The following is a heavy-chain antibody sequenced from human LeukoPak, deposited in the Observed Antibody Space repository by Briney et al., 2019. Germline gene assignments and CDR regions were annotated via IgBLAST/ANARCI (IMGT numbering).Heavy chain of an antibody. CDR2: ISTSGSTK. Sequence: GGTLRLSCAASGFTFSSYEMNWVRQAPGKGLEWVSYISTSGSTKYYADPAKGRVTISRDNAKSSLYLQMSSLRAEDTAVYYCARDPTNDSKDDYWGQGTLVAVSS. CDR1: GFTFSSYE. J-gene: IGHJ4*02. CDR3: ARDPTNDSKDDY. D-gene: IGHD3-22*01. V-gene: IGHV3-48*03.